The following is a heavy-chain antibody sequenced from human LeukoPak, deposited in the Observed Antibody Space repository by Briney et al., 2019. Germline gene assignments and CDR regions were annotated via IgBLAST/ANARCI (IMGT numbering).Heavy chain of an antibody. D-gene: IGHD3-3*01. J-gene: IGHJ4*02. CDR1: GGSIISTNYY. CDR3: ASTLRFLPYRRFDY. V-gene: IGHV4-39*02. CDR2: IYQSGSGSS. Sequence: AETLSLTCSVSGGSIISTNYYWGWIRQPPGKGLEWIGSIYQSGSGSSDYNPSLKSRVTISGDTSKNHFFLGLSSVAAADTAVYYCASTLRFLPYRRFDYWDQGTLVTVPS.